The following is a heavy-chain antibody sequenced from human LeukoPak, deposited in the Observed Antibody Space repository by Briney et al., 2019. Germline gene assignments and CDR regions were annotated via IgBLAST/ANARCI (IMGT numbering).Heavy chain of an antibody. CDR3: ARRTGGTKDY. V-gene: IGHV3-23*01. CDR1: GFTFGDVV. CDR2: ISYNGAST. J-gene: IGHJ4*02. D-gene: IGHD7-27*01. Sequence: PGGSLRLSCVASGFTFGDVVMSWVRQGPGKGLEWVSAISYNGASTDYADSVKGRFAISRDNSKNTLYLQMNSLRAEDTAVYYCARRTGGTKDYWGQGTQVTVSS.